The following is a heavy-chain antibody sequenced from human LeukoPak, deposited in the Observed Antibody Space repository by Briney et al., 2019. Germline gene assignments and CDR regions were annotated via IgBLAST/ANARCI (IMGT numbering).Heavy chain of an antibody. V-gene: IGHV3-74*01. Sequence: GGSLRLSCAASGFTFSSYWMHWVRQAPGKGLVWVSRINSDGSSTSYADSVKGRFTISRDNAKNTLYLQMNSLRAEDTAVYYCATLAYCGGDCYSGAFDIWGQGTTVTVPS. CDR1: GFTFSSYW. CDR3: ATLAYCGGDCYSGAFDI. CDR2: INSDGSST. J-gene: IGHJ3*02. D-gene: IGHD2-21*01.